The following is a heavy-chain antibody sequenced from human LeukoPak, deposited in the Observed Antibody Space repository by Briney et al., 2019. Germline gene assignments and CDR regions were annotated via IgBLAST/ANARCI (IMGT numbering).Heavy chain of an antibody. D-gene: IGHD3-9*01. V-gene: IGHV4-59*12. CDR1: GGSISSYY. Sequence: SETPSLTCTVSGGSISSYYWSRIRQPPGKGVEWIGYIHYSGSTNYNPSLKSRVTISVDTSKNQFSLKPSSVTAADTAVYYCARDGRAQLRYFDWLLNGVNWFDPWGQGTLVTVSS. CDR3: ARDGRAQLRYFDWLLNGVNWFDP. CDR2: IHYSGST. J-gene: IGHJ5*02.